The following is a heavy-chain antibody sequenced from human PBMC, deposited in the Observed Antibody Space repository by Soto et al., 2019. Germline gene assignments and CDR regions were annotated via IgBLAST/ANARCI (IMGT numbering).Heavy chain of an antibody. D-gene: IGHD3-9*01. CDR1: GGSISSSNW. CDR3: ARFLYDILTGYYSSYYYYGMDV. J-gene: IGHJ6*02. V-gene: IGHV4-4*02. CDR2: IYHSGST. Sequence: PSETLSLTCAVSGGSISSSNWWSWVRQPPGKGLEWIGEIYHSGSTNYNPSLKSRVTISVDKSKNQFSLKLSSVTAADTAVYYCARFLYDILTGYYSSYYYYGMDVWGQGTTVTV.